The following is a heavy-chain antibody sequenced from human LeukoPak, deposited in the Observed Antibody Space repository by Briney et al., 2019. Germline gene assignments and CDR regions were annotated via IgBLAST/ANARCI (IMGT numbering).Heavy chain of an antibody. D-gene: IGHD3-22*01. CDR3: ARLIVVHYYFDY. CDR2: INPNSGGT. J-gene: IGHJ4*02. V-gene: IGHV1-2*02. Sequence: ASVKVSCKASGYTFTGYYMHWVRQAPGQGLEWMGWINPNSGGTNYAQKFQGRVTMTRDTSISTAYMELSRLRSDDTAVYYCARLIVVHYYFDYWGQGTLVTVSS. CDR1: GYTFTGYY.